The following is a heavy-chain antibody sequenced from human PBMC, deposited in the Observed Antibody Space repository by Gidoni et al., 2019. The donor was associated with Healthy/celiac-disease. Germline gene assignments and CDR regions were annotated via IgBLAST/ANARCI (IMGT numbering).Heavy chain of an antibody. J-gene: IGHJ4*02. CDR2: IYPGDSDT. CDR3: ARRRIAVAGLYYFDY. CDR1: GYCFTRYW. D-gene: IGHD6-19*01. Sequence: EVQLVQSGAEVTKPGESMTISCKGSGYCFTRYWIGWVRQMPGKGLEWMGIIYPGDSDTRYSPSFQVQVTIAADKSISTAYLQWSSLKASDTAMYYCARRRIAVAGLYYFDYWGQGTLVTVSS. V-gene: IGHV5-51*03.